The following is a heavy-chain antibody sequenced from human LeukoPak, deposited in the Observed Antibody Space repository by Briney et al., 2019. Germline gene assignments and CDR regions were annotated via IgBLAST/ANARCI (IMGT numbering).Heavy chain of an antibody. V-gene: IGHV3-11*01. Sequence: PGGSLRLSCAASGFTFSDYYMSWIRQAPGKGLEWVSYISSSGSTIYYADSVKGRFTISRDNAKNSLYLQMNSLRAEDTAVYYCAAPPRLPRGFGESSAGMDVWGKGTTVTVSS. D-gene: IGHD3-10*01. CDR1: GFTFSDYY. CDR2: ISSSGSTI. J-gene: IGHJ6*03. CDR3: AAPPRLPRGFGESSAGMDV.